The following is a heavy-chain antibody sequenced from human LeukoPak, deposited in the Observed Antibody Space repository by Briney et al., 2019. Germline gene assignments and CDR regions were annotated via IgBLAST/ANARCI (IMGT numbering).Heavy chain of an antibody. Sequence: PSETLSLTCTVSGGSISSYYWGWIRQPPGKGLEWIGSIYYSGSTYYNPSLKSRVTISVDTSKNQFSLKLSSVTAADTAVYYCARLYSSGWYPLDYWGQGTLVTVSS. CDR1: GGSISSYY. CDR2: IYYSGST. J-gene: IGHJ4*02. CDR3: ARLYSSGWYPLDY. D-gene: IGHD6-19*01. V-gene: IGHV4-39*01.